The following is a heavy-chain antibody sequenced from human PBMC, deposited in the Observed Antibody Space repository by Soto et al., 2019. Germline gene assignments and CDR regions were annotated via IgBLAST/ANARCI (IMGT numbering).Heavy chain of an antibody. D-gene: IGHD3-22*01. J-gene: IGHJ5*02. Sequence: PSETLSLTCAVSGYSISSGYYWGWIRQPPGKGLEWIGSIYHSGSTYYNPSLKSRVTISVDTSKNQFSLKLSSVTAADTAVYYCARGPPRGYYYDSSGYYFSRWFDPWGQGTLVTVS. CDR3: ARGPPRGYYYDSSGYYFSRWFDP. V-gene: IGHV4-38-2*01. CDR2: IYHSGST. CDR1: GYSISSGYY.